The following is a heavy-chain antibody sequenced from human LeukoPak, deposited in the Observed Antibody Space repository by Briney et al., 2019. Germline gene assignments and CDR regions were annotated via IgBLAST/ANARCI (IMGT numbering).Heavy chain of an antibody. CDR2: ISSSSRYI. D-gene: IGHD3-22*01. J-gene: IGHJ4*02. CDR3: ARIWSSYDSGGYYLSY. CDR1: GFALSSYS. Sequence: PGGSLRLSCPASGFALSSYSMHWVRPARWKGLEWVSSISSSSRYIYYTDSVKGRLTISRDNAKDSLYLEMDSLRVEDTAMYYCARIWSSYDSGGYYLSYWGQRTLVTVSS. V-gene: IGHV3-21*01.